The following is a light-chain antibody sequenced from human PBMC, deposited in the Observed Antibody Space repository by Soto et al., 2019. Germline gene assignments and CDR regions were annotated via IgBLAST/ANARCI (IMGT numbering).Light chain of an antibody. CDR1: SNDVGGYNY. J-gene: IGLJ1*01. Sequence: QSALTQTPSASGSPGQSVTISCTGTSNDVGGYNYVSWYQQHPGKAPRLMISEVSKRPSGVPDRFSGSKSGNTASLTVSGLQAEDEADYYCSSNAGSNNLVFGTGTKVTVL. V-gene: IGLV2-8*01. CDR3: SSNAGSNNLV. CDR2: EVS.